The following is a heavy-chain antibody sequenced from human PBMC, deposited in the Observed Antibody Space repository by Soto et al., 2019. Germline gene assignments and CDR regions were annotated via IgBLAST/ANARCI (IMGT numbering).Heavy chain of an antibody. J-gene: IGHJ6*04. CDR1: GGSFSDYY. CDR2: INHSGST. D-gene: IGHD3-3*01. Sequence: SETLSLTCSVYGGSFSDYYWSWIRQPPGKGLEWIGEINHSGSTNYNPSLKSRVTISVHTSKNQFSLKLSSVTAADTAVYYCARARKGSGSDYYYHYGMDVWGKGTTVTVSS. CDR3: ARARKGSGSDYYYHYGMDV. V-gene: IGHV4-34*01.